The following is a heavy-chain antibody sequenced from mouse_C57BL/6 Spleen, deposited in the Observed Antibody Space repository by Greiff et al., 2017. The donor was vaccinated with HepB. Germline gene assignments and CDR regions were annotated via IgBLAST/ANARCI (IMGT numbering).Heavy chain of an antibody. CDR3: TRREGRRYFDY. V-gene: IGHV1-15*01. D-gene: IGHD3-3*01. Sequence: VQLVESGAELVRPGASVTLSCKASGYTFTDYEMHWVKQTPVHGLEWIGAIDPETGGTAYNQKFKGKAILTADKSSSTAYMELRSLTSEDSAVYYCTRREGRRYFDYWGQGTTLTVSS. J-gene: IGHJ2*01. CDR1: GYTFTDYE. CDR2: IDPETGGT.